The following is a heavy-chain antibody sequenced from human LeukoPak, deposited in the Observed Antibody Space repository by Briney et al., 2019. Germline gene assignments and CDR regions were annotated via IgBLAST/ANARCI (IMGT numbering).Heavy chain of an antibody. V-gene: IGHV3-11*05. CDR1: GFTFSHYY. J-gene: IGHJ4*02. D-gene: IGHD5/OR15-5a*01. CDR2: ISSSSSYE. CDR3: ARDLSTLSV. Sequence: GGSLRLSCAASGFTFSHYYMTWIRQAPGKGLEWIAYISSSSSYENYADSVKGRFTIPRDNDKNTVYLQMNSLRGDDTAVYYCARDLSTLSVWGEGTLLTVPS.